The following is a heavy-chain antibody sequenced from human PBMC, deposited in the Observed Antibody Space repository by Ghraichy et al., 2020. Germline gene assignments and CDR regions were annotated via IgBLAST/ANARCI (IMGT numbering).Heavy chain of an antibody. CDR3: ARDYSNKGCDY. D-gene: IGHD2-21*01. J-gene: IGHJ4*02. CDR1: GYTITDFY. CDR2: IRPSTGDT. V-gene: IGHV1-2*02. Sequence: ASVKVSCKASGYTITDFYMFWVRQAPGQGLEWMGWIRPSTGDTDYAQNFRGRVSMTRDTSINTAYMELSRLRSDDTAVYYCARDYSNKGCDYWGRGTLVTVSS.